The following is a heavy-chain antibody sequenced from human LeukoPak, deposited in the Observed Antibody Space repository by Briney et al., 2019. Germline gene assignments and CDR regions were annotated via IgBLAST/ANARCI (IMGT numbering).Heavy chain of an antibody. J-gene: IGHJ4*02. CDR2: INAYNGNT. V-gene: IGHV1-18*03. Sequence: GASVKVSCKASGYTFTSYGISWVRQAPGQGLEWMGCINAYNGNTNYAQKLQGRVTMTTDTSTGTAYMERRSLRSDDMAVYYWARALISGSYDYWGQGTLVTVSS. CDR3: ARALISGSYDY. CDR1: GYTFTSYG. D-gene: IGHD1-26*01.